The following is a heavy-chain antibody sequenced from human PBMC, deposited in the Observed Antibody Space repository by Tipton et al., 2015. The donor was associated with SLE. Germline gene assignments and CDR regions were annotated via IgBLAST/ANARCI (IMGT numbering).Heavy chain of an antibody. CDR1: GGSISSDY. Sequence: TLSLTCIVSGGSISSDYWSWIRQHPGKGLEWIGNILNTGSTSYNPSLRSRVTISVDTSRNQFSLKLTSVTAADTAVYYCARRSPRGDYNYWFDPWGQGTLVTVSS. J-gene: IGHJ5*02. V-gene: IGHV4-31*03. CDR3: ARRSPRGDYNYWFDP. CDR2: ILNTGST. D-gene: IGHD4-17*01.